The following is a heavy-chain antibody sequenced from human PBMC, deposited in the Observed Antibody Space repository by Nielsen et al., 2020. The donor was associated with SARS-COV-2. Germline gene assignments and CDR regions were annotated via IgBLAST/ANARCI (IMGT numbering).Heavy chain of an antibody. CDR2: IAYGGNE. V-gene: IGHV3-30*03. Sequence: GESLKISCAASGFTFNTYGMNWVRQAPGKGLEWLTIIAYGGNEHYADSVKGRFTISRDNSRDTLHLQLNRLRPEDTAVYFCARETIDYTSSFVDHWGQGTLVTVSP. J-gene: IGHJ5*02. CDR1: GFTFNTYG. D-gene: IGHD4-11*01. CDR3: ARETIDYTSSFVDH.